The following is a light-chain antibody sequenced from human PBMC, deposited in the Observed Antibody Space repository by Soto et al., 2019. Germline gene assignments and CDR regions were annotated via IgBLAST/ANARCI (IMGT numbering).Light chain of an antibody. CDR3: QQYGSSWT. Sequence: EIVFAQSPGTLCLSPGERAPLSPRASQSVSSSYLAWYQQKPGKAPRLLIYGASSRATGIPDRLSGSGSGTDFTLTIRRLEPEDSAVYYCQQYGSSWTFGQGTKVDIK. CDR2: GAS. J-gene: IGKJ1*01. CDR1: QSVSSSY. V-gene: IGKV3-20*01.